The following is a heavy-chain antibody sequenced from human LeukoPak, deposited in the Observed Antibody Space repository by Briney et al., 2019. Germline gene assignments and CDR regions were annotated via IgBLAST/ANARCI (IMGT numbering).Heavy chain of an antibody. CDR3: ARSRGATGYYWVDY. Sequence: TGRSLRLSCAASGFTFSSYAMHWIRQAPGKGLEWVAVISYDGNKKYYADPVRGRFTISRDNSKNTFYLQMDSLRAEDTAVYYCARSRGATGYYWVDYWGQGTLVTVSS. J-gene: IGHJ4*02. V-gene: IGHV3-30-3*01. CDR1: GFTFSSYA. D-gene: IGHD3-22*01. CDR2: ISYDGNKK.